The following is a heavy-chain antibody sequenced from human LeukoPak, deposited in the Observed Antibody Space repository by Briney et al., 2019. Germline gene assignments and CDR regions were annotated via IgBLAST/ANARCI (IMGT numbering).Heavy chain of an antibody. J-gene: IGHJ3*02. CDR2: IIPIFGTA. V-gene: IGHV1-69*06. Sequence: SVKVSCKASGGTFSSYAISWVRQAPGQGLEWMGGIIPIFGTANYAQKFQGRVTITADKSTSTAYMELSSLRSEDTAVYYCARAYCSSTSCLAGAFDIWGQGTMVTVSS. CDR3: ARAYCSSTSCLAGAFDI. CDR1: GGTFSSYA. D-gene: IGHD2-2*01.